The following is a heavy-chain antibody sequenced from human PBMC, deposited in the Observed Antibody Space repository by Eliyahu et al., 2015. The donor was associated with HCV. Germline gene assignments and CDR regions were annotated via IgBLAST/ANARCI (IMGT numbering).Heavy chain of an antibody. D-gene: IGHD6-19*01. Sequence: QVQLQESGPGLVKPSETLSLTCTVSGGSIPPYYWSWIRQPPGKGLEWIGYXPYSGSTNYNPSLKSRVTISIDTSKNQFSLKLTSVTAADTAMYYCASGGGGIAVTGTGGWFDPWGQGTLVTVSS. CDR1: GGSIPPYY. V-gene: IGHV4-59*01. CDR2: XPYSGST. J-gene: IGHJ5*02. CDR3: ASGGGGIAVTGTGGWFDP.